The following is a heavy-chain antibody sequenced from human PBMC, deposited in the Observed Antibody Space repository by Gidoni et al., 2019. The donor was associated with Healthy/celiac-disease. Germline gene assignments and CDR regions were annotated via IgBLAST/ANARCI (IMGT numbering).Heavy chain of an antibody. CDR3: AKDKAVVVAATRYNWFDP. CDR2: ISGSGGST. J-gene: IGHJ5*02. CDR1: GFTFSSYA. Sequence: EVQLLESGGGLVQPGGSLRLSCAASGFTFSSYAMSWVRQAPGQGLEWVSAISGSGGSTYYADSVKGRFTISRDNSKNTLYLQMNSLRAEDTAVYYCAKDKAVVVAATRYNWFDPWGQGTLVTVSS. D-gene: IGHD2-15*01. V-gene: IGHV3-23*01.